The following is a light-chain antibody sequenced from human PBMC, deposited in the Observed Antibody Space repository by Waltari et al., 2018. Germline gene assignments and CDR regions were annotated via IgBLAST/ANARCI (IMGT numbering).Light chain of an antibody. J-gene: IGLJ2*01. CDR3: QVWDSGSGRPQVI. Sequence: SYVLTQPPSVSVAPGQTAIITCGGDNIGSQSVHWYQQRAGQAPVLVVPDDNDRPSGIPERLSGSNSGNTATLTISRVEAGDEADFYCQVWDSGSGRPQVIFGGGTRLTVL. CDR2: DDN. CDR1: NIGSQS. V-gene: IGLV3-21*02.